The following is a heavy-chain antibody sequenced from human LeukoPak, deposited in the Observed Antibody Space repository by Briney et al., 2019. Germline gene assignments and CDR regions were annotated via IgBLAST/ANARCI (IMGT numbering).Heavy chain of an antibody. CDR2: ISYSGST. D-gene: IGHD3-10*01. CDR3: ARGKRGATTLDY. Sequence: SETLSLTCTVSAGSISNYYWSWIRQPPGKGLEWIGYISYSGSTNYNPSLKSRVTISVDTSKNQFSLKLSSVTAADTAVYYCARGKRGATTLDYWGQGTLVTVSS. J-gene: IGHJ4*02. V-gene: IGHV4-59*01. CDR1: AGSISNYY.